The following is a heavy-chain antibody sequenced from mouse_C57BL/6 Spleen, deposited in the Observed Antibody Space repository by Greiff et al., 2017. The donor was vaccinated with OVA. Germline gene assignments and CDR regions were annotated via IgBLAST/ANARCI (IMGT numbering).Heavy chain of an antibody. J-gene: IGHJ2*01. CDR1: GYTFTSYW. D-gene: IGHD1-1*01. V-gene: IGHV1-7*01. Sequence: QVQLMESGAELAKPGASVKLSCKASGYTFTSYWMHWVKQMPGQGLEWIGYINPRSGYNKYNQKFKDKATLTADKSSSTAYMQLSSLTYEDSAVYYCARYITTVVPLDYWGQGTTLTVSS. CDR2: INPRSGYN. CDR3: ARYITTVVPLDY.